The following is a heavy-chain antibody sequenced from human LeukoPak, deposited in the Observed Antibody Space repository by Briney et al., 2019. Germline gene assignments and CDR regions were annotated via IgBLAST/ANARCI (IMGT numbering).Heavy chain of an antibody. D-gene: IGHD4-17*01. J-gene: IGHJ3*02. Sequence: VASVKVSCKASGYTFTGYYMHWVRQAPGQGLEWMGWINPNSGGTNYAQKFQGRVTMTRDTSISTAYMELSRLRSDDTAMYYCARDSTVTTFDDAFDIWGQGTMVTVSS. CDR3: ARDSTVTTFDDAFDI. CDR2: INPNSGGT. V-gene: IGHV1-2*02. CDR1: GYTFTGYY.